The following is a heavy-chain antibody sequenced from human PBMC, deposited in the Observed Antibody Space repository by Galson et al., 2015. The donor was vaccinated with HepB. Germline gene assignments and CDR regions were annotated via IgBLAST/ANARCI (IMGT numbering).Heavy chain of an antibody. Sequence: SLRLSCAASGFTVSSNYMSWVRQAPGKGLEWFSVIYIGGTTNYADSVKGRFTISRDNSKNTLYLQMNNLRAEDTAVYYCARDLRTQQLVDYWGQGTLVTVSS. CDR1: GFTVSSNY. CDR2: IYIGGTT. D-gene: IGHD6-13*01. J-gene: IGHJ4*02. CDR3: ARDLRTQQLVDY. V-gene: IGHV3-53*01.